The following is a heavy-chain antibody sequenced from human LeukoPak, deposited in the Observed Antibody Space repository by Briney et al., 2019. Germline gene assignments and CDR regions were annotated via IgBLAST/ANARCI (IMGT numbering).Heavy chain of an antibody. J-gene: IGHJ4*02. Sequence: SETLSLTCTVSGGSINSYYWSWIRQPPGKGLEWIAYIYYSGNTNYNPFLKSRVTISVDTSKNQFSLKLSSVTAADTAVYYCARTQMATIFPLFDYWGQGTLVTVSS. V-gene: IGHV4-59*01. D-gene: IGHD5-24*01. CDR1: GGSINSYY. CDR3: ARTQMATIFPLFDY. CDR2: IYYSGNT.